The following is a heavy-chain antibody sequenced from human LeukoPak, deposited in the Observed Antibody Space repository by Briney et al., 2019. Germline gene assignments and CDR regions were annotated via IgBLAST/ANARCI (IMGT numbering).Heavy chain of an antibody. D-gene: IGHD3-16*01. J-gene: IGHJ4*02. CDR1: GFTFSSYW. Sequence: GGSMRLSCAASGFTFSSYWMSWVRQAPGKGLEWVANIKQDGSEKYYVDSVKGRFTISRDNAKNSLYLQMNSLRAEDTAVYCCARDSLRVGFFYWGQGTLVTVSS. CDR3: ARDSLRVGFFY. V-gene: IGHV3-7*01. CDR2: IKQDGSEK.